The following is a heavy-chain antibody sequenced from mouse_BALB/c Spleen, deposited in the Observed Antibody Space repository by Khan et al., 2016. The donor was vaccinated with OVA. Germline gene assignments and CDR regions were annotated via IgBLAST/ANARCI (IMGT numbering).Heavy chain of an antibody. Sequence: VQLQVSGPGLVQPSQSLSITCTVSGLSLNNYSVHWVRQSPGKGLEWLGVIWSAGNTDYNAAFISRLTISKDNSRSQAFFKMNSLQPNDTSIYYWARRGYDYGRGALFAYWGQGTLVTVSA. V-gene: IGHV2-2*02. CDR2: IWSAGNT. CDR3: ARRGYDYGRGALFAY. CDR1: GLSLNNYS. J-gene: IGHJ3*01. D-gene: IGHD2-4*01.